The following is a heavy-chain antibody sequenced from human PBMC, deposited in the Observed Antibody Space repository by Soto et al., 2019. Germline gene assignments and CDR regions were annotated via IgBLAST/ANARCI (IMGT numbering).Heavy chain of an antibody. CDR2: IFYTGRT. J-gene: IGHJ5*02. CDR3: ARECRGVNCHWFVH. D-gene: IGHD2-15*01. Sequence: QLQLQESGPGLVKPSETLSLTCTVSSGSISSTIYSWDWIRQPPGKGLEWIGSIFYTGRTYYNPSLKRQGTISVDTSKNQFPLALTPATAADTAVYYCARECRGVNCHWFVHWGQGTLVTVSS. CDR1: SGSISSTIYS. V-gene: IGHV4-39*02.